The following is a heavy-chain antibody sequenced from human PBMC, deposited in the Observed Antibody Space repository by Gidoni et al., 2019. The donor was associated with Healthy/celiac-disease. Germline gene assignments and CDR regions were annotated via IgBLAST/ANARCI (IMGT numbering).Heavy chain of an antibody. Sequence: EVQLVESGGGLVQPGRSLRLSCATSGFTFDDYAMHWVRQAPGKGLAWVSGISWNSGSIGYADSVKGRFTISRDNAKNSLYLQMNSLRAEDTALYYCAKLGSSSSFDYWGQGTLVTVSS. J-gene: IGHJ4*02. CDR1: GFTFDDYA. D-gene: IGHD6-6*01. CDR2: ISWNSGSI. V-gene: IGHV3-9*01. CDR3: AKLGSSSSFDY.